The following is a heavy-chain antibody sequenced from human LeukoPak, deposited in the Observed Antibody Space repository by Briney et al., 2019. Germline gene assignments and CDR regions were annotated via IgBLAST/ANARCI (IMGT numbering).Heavy chain of an antibody. CDR2: IYTSGST. V-gene: IGHV4-4*07. D-gene: IGHD3-22*01. Sequence: PSDTLSLTCTVSGGSISSYYWSGIRQPAGKGLEWIGRIYTSGSTNYNPSLKSRVTMSVDTSKNQLSLKLSSVTAADTAVYYCARDGDSSGYYYVPNGFDYWGQGTLVTVSS. J-gene: IGHJ4*02. CDR1: GGSISSYY. CDR3: ARDGDSSGYYYVPNGFDY.